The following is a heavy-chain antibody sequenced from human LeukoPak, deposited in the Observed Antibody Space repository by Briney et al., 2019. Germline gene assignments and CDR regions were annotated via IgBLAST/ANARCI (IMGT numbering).Heavy chain of an antibody. CDR3: ARLPTGYPNWVDT. Sequence: PSETLSLTCTVSGGSISSSPYYWGWIRQPPGKGLEWIGSIYYSGSAYYNPSLKSRVTISVDTSKNQFSLKLSSVTAADTAVYYCARLPTGYPNWVDTWGQGTLVTVSS. J-gene: IGHJ5*02. D-gene: IGHD3-16*02. V-gene: IGHV4-39*01. CDR2: IYYSGSA. CDR1: GGSISSSPYY.